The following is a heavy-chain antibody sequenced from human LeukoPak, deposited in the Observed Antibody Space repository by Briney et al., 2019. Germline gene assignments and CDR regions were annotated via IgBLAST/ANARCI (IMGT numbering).Heavy chain of an antibody. D-gene: IGHD3-10*01. CDR3: ARGAITYYYGSGIL. CDR1: GFTFSSYS. J-gene: IGHJ4*02. V-gene: IGHV3-21*01. CDR2: IGSSSSYI. Sequence: PGGSLRLSCAASGFTFSSYSMNWVRQAPGKGLEWVSSIGSSSSYIYYADSVKGRFTISRDNAKNSLYLQMNSLRAEDTAVYYCARGAITYYYGSGILWGQGTLVTVSS.